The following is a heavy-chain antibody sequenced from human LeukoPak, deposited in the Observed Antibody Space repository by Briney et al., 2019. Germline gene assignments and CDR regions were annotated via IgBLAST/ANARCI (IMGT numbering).Heavy chain of an antibody. J-gene: IGHJ4*02. CDR3: ARGGVFDY. Sequence: PSETLSLTCAVYGGSFSGYYWSWIRQPPGKGLEWIGEINHSGSTNYNPSLKSRVTTSVDTSKNQFSLKLSSVTAADTAVYYCARGGVFDYWGQGTLVTVSS. V-gene: IGHV4-34*01. CDR2: INHSGST. CDR1: GGSFSGYY.